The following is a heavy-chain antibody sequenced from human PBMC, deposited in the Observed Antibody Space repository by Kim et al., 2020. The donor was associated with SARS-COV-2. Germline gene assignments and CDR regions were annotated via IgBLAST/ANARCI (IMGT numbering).Heavy chain of an antibody. CDR2: IWYDGSNK. CDR1: GFTFSSYG. Sequence: GGSLRLSCAASGFTFSSYGMHWVRQAPGKGLEWVAVIWYDGSNKYYADSVKGRFTISRDNSKNTLYLQMNSLRAEDTAVYYCARDQGGTTRQGFDPWGQGTLVTVSS. V-gene: IGHV3-33*01. CDR3: ARDQGGTTRQGFDP. D-gene: IGHD1-1*01. J-gene: IGHJ5*02.